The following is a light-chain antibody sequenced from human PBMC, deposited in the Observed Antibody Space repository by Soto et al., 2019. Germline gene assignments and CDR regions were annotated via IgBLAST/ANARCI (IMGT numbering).Light chain of an antibody. J-gene: IGKJ1*01. V-gene: IGKV3-20*01. CDR2: GTS. CDR1: QSVKSSY. CDR3: QRYASSPGT. Sequence: EIVLTQSPGTLSSAPGEGATLSCRASQSVKSSYLAWYQQKPGQAPRLLIFGTSNRATGIPDRFRGGGSGTDFTLTISSLEPEDFAVYYCQRYASSPGTFGQGTKVDNK.